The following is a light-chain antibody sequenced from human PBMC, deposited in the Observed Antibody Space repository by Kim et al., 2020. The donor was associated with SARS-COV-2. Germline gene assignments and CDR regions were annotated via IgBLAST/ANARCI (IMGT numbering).Light chain of an antibody. V-gene: IGLV3-21*04. CDR2: YDD. CDR1: NIGSKS. Sequence: APGRTARITCEAKNIGSKSVHWYQQKPGQAPVLVIYYDDDRPSGIPERFSGSNSGNTATLTVTRVEAGDEADYYCQVWDTDSDHWVFGGGTQLTVL. CDR3: QVWDTDSDHWV. J-gene: IGLJ3*02.